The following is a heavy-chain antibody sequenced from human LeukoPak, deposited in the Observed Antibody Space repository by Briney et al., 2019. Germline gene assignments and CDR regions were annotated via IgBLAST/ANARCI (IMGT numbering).Heavy chain of an antibody. CDR2: ISAYNNST. CDR3: ARHRAARTLHDAFDI. Sequence: ASVKVSCKTSGYTFSSGGVTWVRQAPGQGLEWMGWISAYNNSTHYAQKFQGRVTMTEDTSTDTAYMELSSLRSEDTAVYYCARHRAARTLHDAFDIWGQGTMVTVSS. CDR1: GYTFSSGG. V-gene: IGHV1-18*01. D-gene: IGHD6-6*01. J-gene: IGHJ3*02.